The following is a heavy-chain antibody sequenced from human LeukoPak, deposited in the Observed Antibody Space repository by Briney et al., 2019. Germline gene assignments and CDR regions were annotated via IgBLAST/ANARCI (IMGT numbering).Heavy chain of an antibody. Sequence: PSETLSLTCAVYGGSFSGYYWSWIRQPAGKGLEWIGHIHTSGNTNYKPSLKSRVTISIDTSKNQFSLKLSSVTAADTAVYYCASSVDTAMVGGYWGQGTLVTVSS. J-gene: IGHJ4*02. CDR1: GGSFSGYY. V-gene: IGHV4-59*10. CDR2: IHTSGNT. CDR3: ASSVDTAMVGGY. D-gene: IGHD5-18*01.